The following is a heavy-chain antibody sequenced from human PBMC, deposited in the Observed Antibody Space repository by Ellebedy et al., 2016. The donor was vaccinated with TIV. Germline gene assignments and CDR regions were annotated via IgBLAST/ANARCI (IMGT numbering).Heavy chain of an antibody. V-gene: IGHV3-15*01. J-gene: IGHJ4*02. D-gene: IGHD2-15*01. CDR2: IKSKPDGGTI. CDR3: TTCGGRCYSNY. CDR1: GFTFSSYS. Sequence: GGSLRLXXAASGFTFSSYSMTWVRQAPGKGLEWVGLIKSKPDGGTIYYAAPVKGRFTISRDDSKNTLYLQMNSLKSEDTAVYYCTTCGGRCYSNYWGQGTLVTVSS.